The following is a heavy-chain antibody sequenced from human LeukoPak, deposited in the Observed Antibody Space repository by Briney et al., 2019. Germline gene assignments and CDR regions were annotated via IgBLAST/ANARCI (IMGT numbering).Heavy chain of an antibody. CDR2: VYSSGNT. CDR3: ARASVLLSADY. D-gene: IGHD3-10*01. Sequence: SETLSLTCTVSGGFIGSFYWTWLRQPPGKGLEWIGYVYSSGNTNYNPSLKSRVTISVDTSKNQFSLKLSSVTAADTAVYYCARASVLLSADYWGQGTLVTVSS. V-gene: IGHV4-59*01. CDR1: GGFIGSFY. J-gene: IGHJ4*02.